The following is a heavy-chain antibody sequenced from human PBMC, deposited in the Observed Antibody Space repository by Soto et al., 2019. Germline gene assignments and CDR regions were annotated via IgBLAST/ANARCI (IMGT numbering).Heavy chain of an antibody. D-gene: IGHD3-3*01. J-gene: IGHJ6*02. CDR1: GGTFSSYA. CDR2: IIPIFGTA. CDR3: ARVVTIFGVANYGMDV. V-gene: IGHV1-69*13. Sequence: AASVKVSCKASGGTFSSYAISWVRQAPGQGLEWMGGIIPIFGTANYAQKFQGRVTITADESTSTAYMELSSLRSEDTAVYYCARVVTIFGVANYGMDVWGQGTTVTVSS.